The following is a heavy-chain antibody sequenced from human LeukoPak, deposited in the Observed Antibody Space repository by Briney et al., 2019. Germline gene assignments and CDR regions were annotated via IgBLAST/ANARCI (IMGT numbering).Heavy chain of an antibody. CDR1: GGSFSGYY. CDR3: ARGHPGSSGWLGGFDY. V-gene: IGHV4-34*01. Sequence: NPSETLSPTCAVYGGSFSGYYWSWIRQPPGKGLEWIGEINHSGSTNYNPSLKSRVTISVDTSKNQFSLKLSSVTAADTAVYYCARGHPGSSGWLGGFDYWGQGTLVTVSS. CDR2: INHSGST. D-gene: IGHD6-19*01. J-gene: IGHJ4*02.